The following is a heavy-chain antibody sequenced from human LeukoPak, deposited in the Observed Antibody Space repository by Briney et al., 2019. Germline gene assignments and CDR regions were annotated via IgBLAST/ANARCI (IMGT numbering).Heavy chain of an antibody. D-gene: IGHD1-26*01. V-gene: IGHV1-2*06. J-gene: IGHJ4*02. Sequence: ASVKVSCKASGYTFSDYSMHWVRQAPGQGLGWMGRINANSGGTNYAQKFQGRVTMTRDTSISTAYMDLGSLRSDDTAVYYCARYTGSYQRVDHWGQGTLITVSS. CDR2: INANSGGT. CDR1: GYTFSDYS. CDR3: ARYTGSYQRVDH.